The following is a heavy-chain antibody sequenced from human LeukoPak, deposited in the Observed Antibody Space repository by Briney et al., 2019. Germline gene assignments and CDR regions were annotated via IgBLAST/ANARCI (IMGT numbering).Heavy chain of an antibody. V-gene: IGHV3-21*01. CDR2: INSDSSYI. D-gene: IGHD6-13*01. Sequence: GGSLRLSCAASGFTFSSYSMHWVRQAPGKGLEWVSSINSDSSYIYYADSVEGRFFISRDNAKNSLYLHMNSLRAEDTAVYYCARDAATDDAFDIWGQGTMVTVSS. J-gene: IGHJ3*02. CDR3: ARDAATDDAFDI. CDR1: GFTFSSYS.